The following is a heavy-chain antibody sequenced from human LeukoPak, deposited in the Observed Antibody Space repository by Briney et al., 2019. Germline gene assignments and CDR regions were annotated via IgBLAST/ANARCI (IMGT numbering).Heavy chain of an antibody. V-gene: IGHV4-31*11. CDR3: ARAEQAVVTGYFDY. D-gene: IGHD5-18*01. CDR2: IYYSGST. J-gene: IGHJ4*02. Sequence: SETLSLTCAVYGGSFSGYYWSWIRQHPGKGLEWIGYIYYSGSTYYNPSLKSRVTISVDTSKNQFSLKLSSVTAADTAVCYCARAEQAVVTGYFDYWGQGTLVTVSS. CDR1: GGSFSGYY.